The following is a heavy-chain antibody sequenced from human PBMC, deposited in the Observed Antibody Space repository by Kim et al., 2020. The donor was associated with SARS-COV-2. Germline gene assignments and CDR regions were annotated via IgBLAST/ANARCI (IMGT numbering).Heavy chain of an antibody. CDR3: AKDRFGSSGFYYGLFDY. J-gene: IGHJ4*02. Sequence: GGSLRLSCAASGFTFGDYAMHWVRQAPGKGLEWVSGISWKSGSIGYADSVKGRFTISRDNAKNRLYLRMNSLSAEDTALYFCAKDRFGSSGFYYGLFDYWGQGTLVTVSS. D-gene: IGHD3-22*01. CDR2: ISWKSGSI. V-gene: IGHV3-9*01. CDR1: GFTFGDYA.